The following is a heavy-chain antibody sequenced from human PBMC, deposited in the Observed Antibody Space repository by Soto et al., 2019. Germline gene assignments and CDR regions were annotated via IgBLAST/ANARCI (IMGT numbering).Heavy chain of an antibody. CDR2: INAGNGNT. D-gene: IGHD2-15*01. Sequence: QVQLVQSGAEVKKPGASVKVSCKASGYTFTSYAMQWVRQAPGQRLEWMGWINAGNGNTKYSQKFQGRVTITRDTXASTAYMELSSLRSEDTAVYCCARGPGGPDGPGDYWGQGTLVTVSS. V-gene: IGHV1-3*01. CDR1: GYTFTSYA. CDR3: ARGPGGPDGPGDY. J-gene: IGHJ4*02.